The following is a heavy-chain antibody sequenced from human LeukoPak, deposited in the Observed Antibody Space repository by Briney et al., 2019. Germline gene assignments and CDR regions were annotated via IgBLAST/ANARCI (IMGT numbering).Heavy chain of an antibody. J-gene: IGHJ4*02. Sequence: GGSLRLSCAASGFNINTYWMSWVRQAPGKGLEWVANMKQDGSNTYYVDSVKGRFTISRDNAKNSLSLQMNSLRVEDTAVYYCARVKRSAVALVYWGQGTLVTVSS. CDR1: GFNINTYW. CDR3: ARVKRSAVALVY. V-gene: IGHV3-7*01. CDR2: MKQDGSNT. D-gene: IGHD6-19*01.